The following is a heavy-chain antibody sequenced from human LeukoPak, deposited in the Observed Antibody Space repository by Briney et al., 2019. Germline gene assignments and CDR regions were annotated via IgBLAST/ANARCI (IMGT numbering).Heavy chain of an antibody. D-gene: IGHD3-10*02. Sequence: GGSLTLSCAASGFTFSSYWMHWVRQAPGKGLVWVSRINSDGSSTSYADSVKGRFTISRDNAKNTLYLQMNSLRAEDTAVYYCARSGDYYVGPHAFDIWGQGTMVTVSS. J-gene: IGHJ3*02. V-gene: IGHV3-74*01. CDR3: ARSGDYYVGPHAFDI. CDR2: INSDGSST. CDR1: GFTFSSYW.